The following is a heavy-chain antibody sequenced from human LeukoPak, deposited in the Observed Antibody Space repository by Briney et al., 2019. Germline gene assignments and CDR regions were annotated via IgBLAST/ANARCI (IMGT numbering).Heavy chain of an antibody. V-gene: IGHV3-21*01. CDR3: ARVDAALEN. Sequence: PGGSLRLSCAASGFTFSRYTMNWVRQAPGKGLEWVSFISSSGRYINYADSVKGRFTISRDNANSSLYLQMNSLRAEDTAIYYCARVDAALENWGQGALGTVS. J-gene: IGHJ1*01. CDR2: ISSSGRYI. CDR1: GFTFSRYT. D-gene: IGHD6-6*01.